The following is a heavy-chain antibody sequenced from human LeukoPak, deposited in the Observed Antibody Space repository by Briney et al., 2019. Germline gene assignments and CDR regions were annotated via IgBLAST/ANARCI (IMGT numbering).Heavy chain of an antibody. CDR2: ISSSGSTT. D-gene: IGHD3-22*01. CDR1: GFTFSSYE. Sequence: GSLRLSCAASGFTFSSYEMNWVRQAPGKGLEWVSYISSSGSTTHYADSVKGRFTISRDNAKKSLYLQMNSLRAEDTAVYYCARDNYDSSGYYFDWGQGTLVTVSS. J-gene: IGHJ4*02. V-gene: IGHV3-48*03. CDR3: ARDNYDSSGYYFD.